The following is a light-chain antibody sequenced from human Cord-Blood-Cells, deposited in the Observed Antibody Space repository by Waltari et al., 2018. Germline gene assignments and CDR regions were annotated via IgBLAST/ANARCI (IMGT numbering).Light chain of an antibody. CDR1: QSVSTN. Sequence: EIVMPQSPATLSTSPGERATLPCRASQSVSTNLAGYQQNPGQAPRLLIYGASTRATGIPARFSGSGSGTEFTLTISSLQSEDFAVYYCQQYNNWPPYTFGQGTKLEIK. CDR3: QQYNNWPPYT. V-gene: IGKV3-15*01. CDR2: GAS. J-gene: IGKJ2*01.